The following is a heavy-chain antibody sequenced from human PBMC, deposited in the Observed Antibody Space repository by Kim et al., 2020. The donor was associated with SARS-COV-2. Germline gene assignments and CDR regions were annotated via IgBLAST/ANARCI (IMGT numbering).Heavy chain of an antibody. D-gene: IGHD2-8*01. CDR2: INHSGST. Sequence: SETLSLTCAVYGGSFSGYYWSWIRQPPGKGLEWIGEINHSGSTNYNPSLKSRVTISVDTSKNQFSLKLSSVTAADTAVYYCARGLNRDIVLMVYAIRGDYYYGMDVWGQGTTVTVSS. CDR3: ARGLNRDIVLMVYAIRGDYYYGMDV. J-gene: IGHJ6*02. CDR1: GGSFSGYY. V-gene: IGHV4-34*01.